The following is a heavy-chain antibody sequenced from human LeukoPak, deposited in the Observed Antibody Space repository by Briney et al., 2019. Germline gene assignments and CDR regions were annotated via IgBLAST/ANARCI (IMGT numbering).Heavy chain of an antibody. D-gene: IGHD3-3*01. CDR2: IYTSGST. Sequence: SETLSLTCTVSGGSISSYYWSWIRQPAGKGLEWIGRIYTSGSTNYNPSLKSRVTMSVDTSKNQFSLKLSSVTAADTAVYYCARENYDFWSGYSWFDPWGQGTLVTVSS. CDR3: ARENYDFWSGYSWFDP. CDR1: GGSISSYY. V-gene: IGHV4-4*07. J-gene: IGHJ5*02.